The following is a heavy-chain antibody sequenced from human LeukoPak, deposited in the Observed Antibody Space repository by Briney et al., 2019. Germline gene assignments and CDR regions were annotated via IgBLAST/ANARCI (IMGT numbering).Heavy chain of an antibody. J-gene: IGHJ4*02. CDR1: GFIFSTYT. CDR2: ISGSGGST. Sequence: GGSLRLSCAASGFIFSTYTMTWVRQAPGKGLEWVSGISGSGGSTYYADSVKGRFTISRDNSKNTLYLQMNSLRAEDTAVYYCAKDGREWPRSLDYWGQGTLVTVSS. V-gene: IGHV3-23*01. CDR3: AKDGREWPRSLDY. D-gene: IGHD5-12*01.